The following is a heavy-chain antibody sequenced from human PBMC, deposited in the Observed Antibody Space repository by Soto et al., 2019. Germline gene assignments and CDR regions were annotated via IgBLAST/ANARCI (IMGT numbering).Heavy chain of an antibody. D-gene: IGHD2-21*02. J-gene: IGHJ4*02. V-gene: IGHV3-74*01. CDR1: GFTFSSYW. Sequence: GSLRLSCAASGFTFSSYWMHWVRQAPGKGLVWVSRLNPDGSSTNYADSVKGRFTISRDNDKNTLYLQMNSLRVEDTAVYYCARVGVTQYFFDYWGQGTLVTVSS. CDR3: ARVGVTQYFFDY. CDR2: LNPDGSST.